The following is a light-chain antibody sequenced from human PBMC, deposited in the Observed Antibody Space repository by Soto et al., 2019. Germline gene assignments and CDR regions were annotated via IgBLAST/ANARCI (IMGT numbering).Light chain of an antibody. CDR2: EAS. J-gene: IGLJ2*01. CDR3: CSYAGTSTFVV. Sequence: QSVLTQPASVSGSPGQSITISCTGTSSDVGSYNLVSWYQQQSGKAPKLILYEASKRPSGVSNRFSGSKSGNTASLAISGLQAEDEAHYYCCSYAGTSTFVVFGGGTKLTVL. CDR1: SSDVGSYNL. V-gene: IGLV2-23*02.